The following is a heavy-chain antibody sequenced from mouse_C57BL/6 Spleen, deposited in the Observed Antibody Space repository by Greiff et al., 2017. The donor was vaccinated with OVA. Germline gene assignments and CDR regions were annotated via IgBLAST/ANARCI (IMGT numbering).Heavy chain of an antibody. CDR1: GFTFSSYT. Sequence: EVMLVESGGGLVKPGGSLKLSCAASGFTFSSYTMSWVRQTPEKRLEWVATISGGGGNTYYPDSVKGRFTISRDNAKNTLYLQMSSLRSEDTALYYCARHGDYGYYFDYWGQGTTLTVSS. V-gene: IGHV5-9*01. CDR3: ARHGDYGYYFDY. CDR2: ISGGGGNT. J-gene: IGHJ2*01. D-gene: IGHD2-4*01.